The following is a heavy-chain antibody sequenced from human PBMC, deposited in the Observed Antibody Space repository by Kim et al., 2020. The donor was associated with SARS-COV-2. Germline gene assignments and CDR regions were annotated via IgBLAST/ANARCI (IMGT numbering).Heavy chain of an antibody. V-gene: IGHV3-9*01. Sequence: SGGRSYADTVKGRFTISRDNAKNSLYVQMNSLRTEDTAFYYCAKDRGTGPWGQGTLVTVSS. CDR2: SGGR. J-gene: IGHJ5*02. CDR3: AKDRGTGP. D-gene: IGHD3-9*01.